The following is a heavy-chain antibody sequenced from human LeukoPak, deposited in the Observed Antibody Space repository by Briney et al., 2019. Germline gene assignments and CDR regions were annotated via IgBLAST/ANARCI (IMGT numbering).Heavy chain of an antibody. CDR1: GFTFSSYG. Sequence: QPGRSLRLSCAASGFTFSSYGMHWVRQAPGKGLEWVAVIWYDGRNKFYADSLKGRFTISRGNSKNTLYLQMKSLRAEDTAVYYCARINRGDAFDIWGQGTLVTVSS. D-gene: IGHD3-16*02. CDR2: IWYDGRNK. V-gene: IGHV3-33*01. CDR3: ARINRGDAFDI. J-gene: IGHJ3*02.